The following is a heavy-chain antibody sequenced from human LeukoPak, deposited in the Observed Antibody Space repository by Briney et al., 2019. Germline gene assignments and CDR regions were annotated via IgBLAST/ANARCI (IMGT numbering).Heavy chain of an antibody. J-gene: IGHJ4*02. CDR3: ASLGSGSSPIIDLDY. D-gene: IGHD3-10*01. CDR2: IDPSGGGT. CDR1: GYTFTSYY. V-gene: IGHV1-46*01. Sequence: ASVKVSCKASGYTFTSYYMHWVRQAPGQGLEWMGIIDPSGGGTSYAQKFQGRVTMTRDTPTSTVYMELSSLRSEDTAVYYCASLGSGSSPIIDLDYWGQGTLVTVSS.